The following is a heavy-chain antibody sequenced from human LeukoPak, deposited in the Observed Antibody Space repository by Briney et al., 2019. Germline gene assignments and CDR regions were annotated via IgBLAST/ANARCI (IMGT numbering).Heavy chain of an antibody. V-gene: IGHV3-23*01. J-gene: IGHJ4*02. CDR1: GFTFSNYA. CDR3: ANVRYFDWYYFDY. CDR2: ISGSGSLT. Sequence: GGSLRLSCAASGFTFSNYAMNWVRQAPGKALEWVSGISGSGSLTYYADSVKGRFTISRDNSKTTLYLQMNSLRVDGTAVYYCANVRYFDWYYFDYWGQGTLVTVSS. D-gene: IGHD3-9*01.